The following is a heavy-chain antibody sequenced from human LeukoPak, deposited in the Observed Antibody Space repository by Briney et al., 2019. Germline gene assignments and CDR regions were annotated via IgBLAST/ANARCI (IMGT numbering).Heavy chain of an antibody. Sequence: SETLSLTCTVSGGSISSSSYYWGWIRQPPGKGLEWIGSIYYSGSTYYNPSLKSRVTISVDTSKNQFSLKLSSVTAADTAVYYCAREHYDSSGHWYYFDYWGQGTLVTVSS. CDR1: GGSISSSSYY. J-gene: IGHJ4*02. V-gene: IGHV4-39*02. D-gene: IGHD3-22*01. CDR3: AREHYDSSGHWYYFDY. CDR2: IYYSGST.